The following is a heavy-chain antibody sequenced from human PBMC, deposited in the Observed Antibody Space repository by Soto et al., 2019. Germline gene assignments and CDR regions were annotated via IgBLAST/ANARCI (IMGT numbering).Heavy chain of an antibody. V-gene: IGHV4-31*03. J-gene: IGHJ4*02. Sequence: SETLSLTCTVSGGSISSGGYYWSWIRQHPGKGLEWIGYIYYSGSTYYNPSLKSRVTISVDTSKNQFSLKLSSVTAADTAVYYCARGRYYYDSSGYVPPYYWGQGTLVTVSS. D-gene: IGHD3-22*01. CDR3: ARGRYYYDSSGYVPPYY. CDR1: GGSISSGGYY. CDR2: IYYSGST.